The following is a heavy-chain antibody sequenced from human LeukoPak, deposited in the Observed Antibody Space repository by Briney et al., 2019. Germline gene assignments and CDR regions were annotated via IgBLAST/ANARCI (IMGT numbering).Heavy chain of an antibody. Sequence: HPGGSLRLSCAASGFTFRNYGMSWVRQAPGKGLEWVSAISGSGGSTYYADSVKGRFTISRDNSKNTLYLQMNSLRAEDTAVYYCAKGNWGYCSGGSCYFLMDYFDYWGQGTLVTVSS. CDR1: GFTFRNYG. J-gene: IGHJ4*02. CDR3: AKGNWGYCSGGSCYFLMDYFDY. V-gene: IGHV3-23*01. CDR2: ISGSGGST. D-gene: IGHD2-15*01.